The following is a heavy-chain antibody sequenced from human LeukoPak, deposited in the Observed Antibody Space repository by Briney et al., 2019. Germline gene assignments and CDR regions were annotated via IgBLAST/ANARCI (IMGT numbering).Heavy chain of an antibody. D-gene: IGHD1-26*01. CDR1: GFMFSTYG. J-gene: IGHJ4*02. V-gene: IGHV3-30*18. CDR3: AKDFMSGSHSAFFDY. CDR2: ISYDGSDK. Sequence: TGGSLRLSCAASGFMFSTYGMHWVRQAPGKGLEWVALISYDGSDKDYADSVKGRFAISRDSSKNTLYLQMNSLRAEDTSVYYCAKDFMSGSHSAFFDYWGQGTLVTVSS.